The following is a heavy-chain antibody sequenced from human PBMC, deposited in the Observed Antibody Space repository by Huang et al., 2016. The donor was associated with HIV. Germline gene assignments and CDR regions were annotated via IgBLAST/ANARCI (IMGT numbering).Heavy chain of an antibody. CDR1: GYTFTTYD. D-gene: IGHD4-17*01. Sequence: QVHLVQSGAEVKKPGASVKVSCKASGYTFTTYDINWVRQAPGRGFEWMGWMNPNTGTTGFAQSFQGRGTMTRKTSITTAYMELTSLTSEDTAVYYCARSAYGDLDYWGLGTLVSVSS. V-gene: IGHV1-8*01. J-gene: IGHJ4*02. CDR2: MNPNTGTT. CDR3: ARSAYGDLDY.